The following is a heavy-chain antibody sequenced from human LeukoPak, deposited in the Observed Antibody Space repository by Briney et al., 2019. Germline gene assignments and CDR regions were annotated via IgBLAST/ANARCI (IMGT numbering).Heavy chain of an antibody. CDR3: AKSLGVGYYYYGMDV. V-gene: IGHV3-23*01. D-gene: IGHD2-8*01. J-gene: IGHJ6*02. Sequence: PGGSLRLSCAASGFTFSTYGMSWVRQAPGKGLEWVSVISASGGNTYYADSVKGRFSISRDNSKNTLYLQMHSLRAEDTAVYYCAKSLGVGYYYYGMDVWGQGTTVIVSS. CDR1: GFTFSTYG. CDR2: ISASGGNT.